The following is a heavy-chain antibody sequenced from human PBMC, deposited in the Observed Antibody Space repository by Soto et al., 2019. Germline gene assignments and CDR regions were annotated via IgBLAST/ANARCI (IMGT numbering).Heavy chain of an antibody. V-gene: IGHV3-21*01. Sequence: GGSLRLSYAASGFNLTTYTINWVRQAPGKGLEWVSSMISASRNVNYADSVKGRFSVSGDNAENSVYLQMNFLRAEDTAVYYCARERGGYFHDYWGQGALVTVSS. CDR2: MISASRNV. CDR3: ARERGGYFHDY. CDR1: GFNLTTYT. D-gene: IGHD1-26*01. J-gene: IGHJ4*02.